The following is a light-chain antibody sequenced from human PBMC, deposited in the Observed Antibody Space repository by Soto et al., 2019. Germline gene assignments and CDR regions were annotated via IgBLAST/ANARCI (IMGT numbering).Light chain of an antibody. CDR3: QQFNTYPIT. J-gene: IGKJ5*01. V-gene: IGKV1-13*02. Sequence: AMQLPQYPSSLSASVGDRVTITCRASQDIRGALAWYQQKPGKAPKFLIFDVSTMQSGVPSRFSGSGSGTDFTLTISSLQPEDFGTYYCQQFNTYPITFGQGTRLEIK. CDR1: QDIRGA. CDR2: DVS.